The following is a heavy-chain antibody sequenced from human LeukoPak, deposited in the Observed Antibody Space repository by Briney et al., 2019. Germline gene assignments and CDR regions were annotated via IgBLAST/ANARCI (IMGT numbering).Heavy chain of an antibody. CDR3: AADIVVVPAAIPIDY. CDR2: ISGSGGST. CDR1: GFTFSSYA. J-gene: IGHJ4*02. V-gene: IGHV3-23*01. D-gene: IGHD2-2*02. Sequence: GGSLRLSCAASGFTFSSYAMSWVRQAPGKGLEWVSAISGSGGSTYYADSVKGRFTISRDNSKHTLYLQMNSLRAEDTAVYYCAADIVVVPAAIPIDYWGQGTLVTVSS.